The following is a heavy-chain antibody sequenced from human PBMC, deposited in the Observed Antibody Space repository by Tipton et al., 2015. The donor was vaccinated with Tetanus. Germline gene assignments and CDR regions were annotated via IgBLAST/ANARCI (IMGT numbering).Heavy chain of an antibody. CDR1: GGSISNYY. CDR2: IYDSGTT. Sequence: LRLSCSVSGGSISNYYWNWIRQPPGKGLEWIGYIYDSGTTYSNPSLKSRVTISVGETKRQFSLNLTSVTAADTAVYYCARYNSYFYAMDVWGQGTTVPVSS. J-gene: IGHJ6*02. V-gene: IGHV4-30-2*01. D-gene: IGHD5-24*01. CDR3: ARYNSYFYAMDV.